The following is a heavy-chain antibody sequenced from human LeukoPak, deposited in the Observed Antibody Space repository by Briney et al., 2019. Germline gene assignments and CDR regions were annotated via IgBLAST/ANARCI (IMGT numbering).Heavy chain of an antibody. CDR1: GGTISSSA. CDR2: IYYSGST. D-gene: IGHD3-16*01. J-gene: IGHJ4*02. V-gene: IGHV4-59*08. CDR3: ARAAGGLYFDY. Sequence: SETLTLSCAASGGTISSSAGSWIRQPPGKELEWIGYIYYSGSTNYNPSLKSRVTISVDTSKKQYSLKLSSVTAADTAKYHCARAAGGLYFDYWGQGTLVTVSS.